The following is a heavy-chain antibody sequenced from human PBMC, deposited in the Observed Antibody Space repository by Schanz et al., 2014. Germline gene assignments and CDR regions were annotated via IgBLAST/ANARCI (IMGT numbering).Heavy chain of an antibody. Sequence: QVQLVQSGAEVKKPGASVKVSCKSSGYTFTDYHIHWVRQAPGQGLEYMGRINPNSGGTNFAQKVQGRVTRTRDPSISTVYMELSRLRSDDTAVYYCAREGTVIRGLSGWFDPWGQGTLVTVSS. J-gene: IGHJ5*02. CDR1: GYTFTDYH. CDR2: INPNSGGT. CDR3: AREGTVIRGLSGWFDP. V-gene: IGHV1-2*06. D-gene: IGHD3-10*01.